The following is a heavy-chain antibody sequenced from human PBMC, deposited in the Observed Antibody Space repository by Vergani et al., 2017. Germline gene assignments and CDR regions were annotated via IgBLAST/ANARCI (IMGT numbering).Heavy chain of an antibody. CDR3: ATLAPKNYCSSTSCFAAFDP. D-gene: IGHD2-2*01. V-gene: IGHV1-24*01. J-gene: IGHJ5*02. CDR1: GYTLTELS. Sequence: QVQLVQSGAEVKKPGASVKVSCKVSGYTLTELSMHWVRQAPGKGLERMGGFDPEDGETIYAQKFQGRVTMTEDTSTDTAYMELSSLRSEDTAVYYCATLAPKNYCSSTSCFAAFDPWGQGTLVTVSS. CDR2: FDPEDGET.